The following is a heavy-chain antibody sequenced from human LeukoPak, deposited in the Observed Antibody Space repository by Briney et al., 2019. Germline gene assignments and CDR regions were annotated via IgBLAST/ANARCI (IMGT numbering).Heavy chain of an antibody. Sequence: GGSLRLSCAASGFTFSSYSMNWVREAPGKGLEGVSAISSSSSYIYCADSVKGRFTISRDNAKNSLYLQMNSLRAEDTAGYYCARDRGYSYGYEAGYWGQGTLVTVSS. CDR3: ARDRGYSYGYEAGY. J-gene: IGHJ4*02. D-gene: IGHD5-18*01. V-gene: IGHV3-21*01. CDR1: GFTFSSYS. CDR2: ISSSSSYI.